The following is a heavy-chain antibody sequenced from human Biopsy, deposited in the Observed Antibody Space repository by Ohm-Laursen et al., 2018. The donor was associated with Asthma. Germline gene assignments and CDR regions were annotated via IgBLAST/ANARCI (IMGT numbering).Heavy chain of an antibody. V-gene: IGHV3-30-3*01. CDR2: IFFDGSNK. CDR3: ASGPEWSGLDV. Sequence: SLRLSCTASGFTFHNYVMHWVRQAPGKGLEWVAGIFFDGSNKYYADSVKGRFTISRDNSKDTLYLQVNSLRGDDTAVYYCASGPEWSGLDVWGQGTTVTVSS. D-gene: IGHD1-14*01. CDR1: GFTFHNYV. J-gene: IGHJ6*02.